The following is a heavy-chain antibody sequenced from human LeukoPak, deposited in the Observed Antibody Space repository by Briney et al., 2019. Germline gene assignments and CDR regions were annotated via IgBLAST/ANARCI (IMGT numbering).Heavy chain of an antibody. CDR3: ARDDYGDYVSAGWFDP. CDR2: INHSGST. CDR1: GGSFSGYY. Sequence: SSETLSLTCAVYGGSFSGYYWSWIRQPPGKGLEWIGEINHSGSTNYNPSLKSRVTISVDKSKNQSSLKLSSVTAADTAVYYCARDDYGDYVSAGWFDPWGQGTLVIVSS. J-gene: IGHJ5*02. D-gene: IGHD4-17*01. V-gene: IGHV4-34*01.